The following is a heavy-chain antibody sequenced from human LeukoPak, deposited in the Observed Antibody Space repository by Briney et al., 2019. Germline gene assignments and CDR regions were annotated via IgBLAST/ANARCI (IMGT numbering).Heavy chain of an antibody. CDR1: GGSFSGYY. Sequence: SETLSLTCAVYGGSFSGYYWSWIRQPPGKGLEWIGEINHSGSTNYNPSLKSRVTISVDTSKNQFSLKLSSVTAADTAVYYCARGWGGADAFDIWGQGTMVTVSS. CDR2: INHSGST. CDR3: ARGWGGADAFDI. J-gene: IGHJ3*02. D-gene: IGHD7-27*01. V-gene: IGHV4-34*01.